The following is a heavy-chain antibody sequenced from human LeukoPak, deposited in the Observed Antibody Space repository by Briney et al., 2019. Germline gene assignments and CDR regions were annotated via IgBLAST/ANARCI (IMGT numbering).Heavy chain of an antibody. V-gene: IGHV4-34*01. J-gene: IGHJ4*02. CDR3: ARGRIPNGDYV. CDR2: INHSGST. Sequence: PSETLSLTCTVSGGSISGYYWSWIRQPPGKGLEWIGEINHSGSTNYNPSLKSRVTISVDTSKNQFSLKLSSVTAADTAVYYCARGRIPNGDYVWGQGTLVTVSS. D-gene: IGHD4-17*01. CDR1: GGSISGYY.